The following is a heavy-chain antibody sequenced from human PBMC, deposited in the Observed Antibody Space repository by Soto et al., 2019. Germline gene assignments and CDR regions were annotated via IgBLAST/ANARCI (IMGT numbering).Heavy chain of an antibody. CDR2: IYYSGST. CDR3: ARCGYSYGWVAFDI. D-gene: IGHD5-18*01. J-gene: IGHJ3*02. CDR1: GGSISSYY. Sequence: SETLSLTCTVSGGSISSYYWSWIRQPPGKGLEWIGYIYYSGSTNYNPSLKSRVTISVDTSKNQFSLKLSSVTAADTAVYYCARCGYSYGWVAFDIWGQGTMVTV. V-gene: IGHV4-59*01.